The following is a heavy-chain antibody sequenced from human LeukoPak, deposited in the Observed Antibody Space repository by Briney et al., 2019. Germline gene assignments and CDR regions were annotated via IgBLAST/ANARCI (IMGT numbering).Heavy chain of an antibody. CDR2: IYPDDSDT. D-gene: IGHD2-8*01. J-gene: IGHJ6*03. V-gene: IGHV5-51*01. CDR1: GYSFTSYW. CDR3: ARLAFCTNAVCFSNYYYSMDV. Sequence: AESLKISCKGSGYSFTSYWIGWVRQMPGKGLEWMGIIYPDDSDTKYSPSFQGQVTISADRSISTAYLQWSSLKASDTAMSSCARLAFCTNAVCFSNYYYSMDVWGRGTTVTVSS.